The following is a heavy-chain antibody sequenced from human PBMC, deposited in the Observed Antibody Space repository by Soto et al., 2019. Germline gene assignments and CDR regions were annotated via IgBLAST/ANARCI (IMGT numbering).Heavy chain of an antibody. Sequence: GGSLRLSCAASGFTFSSYRMHWVRQAPGKGLVWVSRINSDGSSTSYADSVKGRFTISRDNAKNTLYLQMNSLRAEDTAVYYCARPAAPDDYYYYGMDVWGQGTTVTVSS. CDR1: GFTFSSYR. V-gene: IGHV3-74*01. CDR2: INSDGSST. J-gene: IGHJ6*02. CDR3: ARPAAPDDYYYYGMDV. D-gene: IGHD6-13*01.